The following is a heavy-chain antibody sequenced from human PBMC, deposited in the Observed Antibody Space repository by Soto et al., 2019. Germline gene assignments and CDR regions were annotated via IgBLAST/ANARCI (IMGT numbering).Heavy chain of an antibody. CDR3: ARDGYLQKPYYYYYMDV. CDR1: GYTFTSYY. Sequence: VSVKVSCKASGYTFTSYYMRWVRQAPGQGLEWMGIINPSGGSTSYAQKFQGRVTMTRDTSTSTVYMELSSLRSEDTAVYYCARDGYLQKPYYYYYMDVWGKGTTVTVSS. D-gene: IGHD5-18*01. V-gene: IGHV1-46*03. J-gene: IGHJ6*03. CDR2: INPSGGST.